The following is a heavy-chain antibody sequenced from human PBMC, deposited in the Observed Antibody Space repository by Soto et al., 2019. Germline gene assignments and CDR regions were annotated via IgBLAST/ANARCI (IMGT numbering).Heavy chain of an antibody. CDR1: GGSINSYW. D-gene: IGHD1-7*01. Sequence: SETLSLTCTVSGGSINSYWWSWIRQPPGKGLEWIGYIYYSVSTNYNPSLKSRVTISVDPSKNQLSLKWSSVTAADTAVYYCARHDPNWNYHFDRWGQGTLVTVSS. CDR3: ARHDPNWNYHFDR. J-gene: IGHJ4*02. CDR2: IYYSVST. V-gene: IGHV4-59*08.